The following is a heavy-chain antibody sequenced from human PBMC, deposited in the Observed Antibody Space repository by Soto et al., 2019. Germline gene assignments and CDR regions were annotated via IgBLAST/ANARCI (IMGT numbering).Heavy chain of an antibody. V-gene: IGHV3-30*03. CDR1: GFTFSSYG. CDR3: AVSRWLQLLSGANPDY. J-gene: IGHJ4*02. D-gene: IGHD5-12*01. CDR2: ISYDGSNK. Sequence: GGSLRLSCAASGFTFSSYGMHWVRQAPGKGLEWVAVISYDGSNKYYADSVKGRFTISRDNSKNTLYLQMNSLRAEDTAVYYCAVSRWLQLLSGANPDYWGQGTLVTVSS.